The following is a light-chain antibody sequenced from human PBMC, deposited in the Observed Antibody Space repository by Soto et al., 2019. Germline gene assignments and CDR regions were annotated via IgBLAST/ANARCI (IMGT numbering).Light chain of an antibody. CDR1: SSDVGFYNY. Sequence: QSVLTQPPSASGSPGQSVTISCTGTSSDVGFYNYVSWYQQHPDKAPQLMIYEVNKRPSGVPDRFSGSKSGNTASLTVSGLQAEDEADYYCTSYAGYNNPVVFGGGTKLTVL. J-gene: IGLJ3*02. CDR3: TSYAGYNNPVV. V-gene: IGLV2-8*01. CDR2: EVN.